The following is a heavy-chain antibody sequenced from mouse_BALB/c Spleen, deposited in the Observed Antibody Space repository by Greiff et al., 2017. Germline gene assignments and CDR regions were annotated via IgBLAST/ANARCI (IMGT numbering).Heavy chain of an antibody. J-gene: IGHJ3*01. Sequence: VMLVESGPGLVAPSQSLSITCTVSGFSLTSYGVHWVRQPPGKGLEWLGVIWAGGSTNYNSALMSRLSISKDNSKSQVFLKMNSLQTDDTAMYYCARDRYDGWFAYWGQGTLVTVSA. CDR3: ARDRYDGWFAY. CDR1: GFSLTSYG. CDR2: IWAGGST. V-gene: IGHV2-9*02. D-gene: IGHD2-14*01.